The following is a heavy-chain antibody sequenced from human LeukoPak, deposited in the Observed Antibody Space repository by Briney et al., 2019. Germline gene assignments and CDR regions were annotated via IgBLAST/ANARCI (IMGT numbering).Heavy chain of an antibody. CDR2: IYYSGST. V-gene: IGHV4-59*12. CDR3: AVDSSGYSPGDFQH. J-gene: IGHJ1*01. CDR1: GGSFSGYY. D-gene: IGHD3-22*01. Sequence: SETLSLTCAVYGGSFSGYYWSWIRQPPGKGLEWIGYIYYSGSTSYNPSLKSRVTISVDTSKKQFSLKLSSVTAADTAVYYCAVDSSGYSPGDFQHWGQGTLVTVSS.